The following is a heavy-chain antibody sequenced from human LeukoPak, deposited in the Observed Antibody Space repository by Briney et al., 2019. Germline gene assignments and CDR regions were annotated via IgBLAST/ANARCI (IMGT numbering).Heavy chain of an antibody. V-gene: IGHV5-51*01. CDR1: GYSFTSYW. J-gene: IGHJ6*02. Sequence: GESLKISCKGSGYSFTSYWIGWVRQMPGKGLEWMGIIYPGDSDTRYSPSFQGQVTISADKSISTAYLQWSSLKASDTAMYYCARALWSGPVYYGMDVWGQGTTVTVSS. D-gene: IGHD3-10*01. CDR3: ARALWSGPVYYGMDV. CDR2: IYPGDSDT.